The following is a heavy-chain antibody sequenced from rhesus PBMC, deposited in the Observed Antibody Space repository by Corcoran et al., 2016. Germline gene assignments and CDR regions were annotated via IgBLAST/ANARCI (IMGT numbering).Heavy chain of an antibody. CDR3: AKGAYSSGWYFLDY. V-gene: IGHV5-20*01. CDR2: IDPSDSDT. Sequence: EVQLVQSGAEVKRPGESLKISCKPSGYSFTSYWISWVRQMPGKGLELMGSIDPSDSDTRYNPSFQGQGTIAADKSISTAYLQWSRLKASDTATYYCAKGAYSSGWYFLDYWGQGVLVTVSS. CDR1: GYSFTSYW. D-gene: IGHD6-31*01. J-gene: IGHJ4*01.